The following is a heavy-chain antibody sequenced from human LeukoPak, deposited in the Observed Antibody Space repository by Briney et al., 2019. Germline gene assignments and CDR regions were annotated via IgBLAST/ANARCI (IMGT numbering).Heavy chain of an antibody. Sequence: PGGSLRLSCAASGFTFSSYAMHWVRQAPGKGLEWVAVISYDGSNKYYADSVKGRFTISRDNSKNTLYLQMNSLRAEDTAVYYCARSRTHSGTDYWGQGTLVTVSS. D-gene: IGHD1-26*01. V-gene: IGHV3-30-3*01. CDR1: GFTFSSYA. J-gene: IGHJ4*02. CDR2: ISYDGSNK. CDR3: ARSRTHSGTDY.